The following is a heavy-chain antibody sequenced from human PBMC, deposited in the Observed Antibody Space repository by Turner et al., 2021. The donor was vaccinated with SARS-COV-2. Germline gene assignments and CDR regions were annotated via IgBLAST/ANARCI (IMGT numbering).Heavy chain of an antibody. D-gene: IGHD6-13*01. CDR1: GFTVSSNY. Sequence: EVQLVESGGGLVQPGGSLRLSRAASGFTVSSNYMSWVRQAPGKGLEWVSIIYSGGTTYYADSVKGRFTISRDNSKNTLYLQMNSLSAEDTAVYYCARGDSSSWLTYWGQGTLVTVSS. CDR2: IYSGGTT. J-gene: IGHJ4*02. CDR3: ARGDSSSWLTY. V-gene: IGHV3-66*01.